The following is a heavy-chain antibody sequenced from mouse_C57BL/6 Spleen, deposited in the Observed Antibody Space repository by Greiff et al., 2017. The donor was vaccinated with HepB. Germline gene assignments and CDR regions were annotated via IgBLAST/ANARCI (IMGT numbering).Heavy chain of an antibody. CDR3: ARCMAQAPEAMDC. Sequence: QVQLKQSGAELVKPGASVKISCKASGYAFSSYWMNWVKQRPGKGLEWIGQIYPGDGDTNYNGKFKGKATLTADKSSSTAYMQLSSLTSEDSAVYFCARCMAQAPEAMDCWGQGTSVTVSS. CDR2: IYPGDGDT. CDR1: GYAFSSYW. D-gene: IGHD3-2*02. J-gene: IGHJ4*01. V-gene: IGHV1-80*01.